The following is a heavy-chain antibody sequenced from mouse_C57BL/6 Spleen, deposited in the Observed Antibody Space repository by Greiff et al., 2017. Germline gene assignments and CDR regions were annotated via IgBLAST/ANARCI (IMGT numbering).Heavy chain of an antibody. J-gene: IGHJ3*02. D-gene: IGHD1-1*01. CDR2: ISDGGSYT. CDR3: ARDGITTVVAPFGY. V-gene: IGHV5-4*01. CDR1: GFTFSSYA. Sequence: EVKLQESGGGLVKPGGSLKLSCAASGFTFSSYAMSWVRQTQEKRLEWVATISDGGSYTYYPDNVQGRFTISRDNAKNNLYLQMSHLKSEDTSMYYWARDGITTVVAPFGYWGQGTLVTVSA.